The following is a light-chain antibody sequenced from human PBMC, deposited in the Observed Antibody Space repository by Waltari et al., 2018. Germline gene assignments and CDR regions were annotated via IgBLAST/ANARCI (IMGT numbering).Light chain of an antibody. CDR2: VGS. CDR1: QSLLNSHGYNY. J-gene: IGKJ2*01. Sequence: DIVMTQSPLSLPVTPGEPASISCRSSQSLLNSHGYNYLDCYLQKPGQYPQLLIYVGSNRASGGPYRFSGRGSGPDFQLKISRVEDEDVGVYYCMQALQTPYTFGQGTKLEI. CDR3: MQALQTPYT. V-gene: IGKV2-28*01.